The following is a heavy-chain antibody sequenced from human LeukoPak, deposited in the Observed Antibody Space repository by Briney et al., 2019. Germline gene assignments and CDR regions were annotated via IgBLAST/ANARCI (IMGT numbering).Heavy chain of an antibody. CDR1: TGSFSAHY. D-gene: IGHD1-7*01. Sequence: SETLSLTCAVYTGSFSAHYWRWLRQSPGKGLVGIGDLYHSRDTNCNPSLKTRDTMSVDTSKNQFSLKVNSVTAADTAVYFCVGSAVDRTLQLSVCDMWGQGTSVTVSS. V-gene: IGHV4-34*01. CDR2: LYHSRDT. CDR3: VGSAVDRTLQLSVCDM. J-gene: IGHJ3*02.